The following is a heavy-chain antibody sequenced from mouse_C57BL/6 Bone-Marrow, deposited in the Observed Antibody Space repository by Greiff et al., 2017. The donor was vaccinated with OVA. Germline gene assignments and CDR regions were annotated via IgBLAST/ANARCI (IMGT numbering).Heavy chain of an antibody. CDR3: ARTYYRNPWFAY. Sequence: EVQLQQSVAELVRPGASVKLFCTASGFTIKNTYMHWVKQRPEQGLEWIGRIDPANGNTKYAPKFQGKATITADTSSNTAYLQLSSLTSEDTAIYYCARTYYRNPWFAYWGQGTLVTVSA. CDR1: GFTIKNTY. CDR2: IDPANGNT. V-gene: IGHV14-3*01. J-gene: IGHJ3*01. D-gene: IGHD2-10*01.